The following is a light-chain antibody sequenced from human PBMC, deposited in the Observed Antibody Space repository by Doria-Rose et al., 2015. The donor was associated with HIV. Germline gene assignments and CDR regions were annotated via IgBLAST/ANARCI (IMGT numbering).Light chain of an antibody. J-gene: IGKJ1*01. V-gene: IGKV1-5*03. CDR3: QQYHSFPWT. CDR2: KTS. Sequence: DIRMTQSPSTLSASVGDRVTITCRASQTIRNWLAWYQQKPGKAPKLLIYKTSYLEIGVPSRFSGSGSGTEFTLTITSLQPDDFATYFCQQYHSFPWTFGQGTKVEI. CDR1: QTIRNW.